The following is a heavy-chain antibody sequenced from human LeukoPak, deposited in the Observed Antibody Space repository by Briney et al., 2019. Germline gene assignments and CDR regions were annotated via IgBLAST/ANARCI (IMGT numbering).Heavy chain of an antibody. CDR1: GGAINSSSYH. CDR2: IYYSGST. D-gene: IGHD2-2*02. Sequence: SETLSLTCTVSGGAINSSSYHWGWIRQPPGKGLEWIGSIYYSGSTYYNPSLKSRVTISVDASKHQFSLKLSSVTAADTAAYFCTRLCIKSSCYTWDYRGQGALVTVSS. V-gene: IGHV4-39*01. J-gene: IGHJ4*02. CDR3: TRLCIKSSCYTWDY.